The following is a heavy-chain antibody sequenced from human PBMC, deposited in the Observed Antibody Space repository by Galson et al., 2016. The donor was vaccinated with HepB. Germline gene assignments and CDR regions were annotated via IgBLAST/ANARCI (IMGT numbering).Heavy chain of an antibody. CDR3: ARIVGRSGDWYFDL. CDR2: INQDGSEK. CDR1: GFGFSDYW. Sequence: SLRLSCAVSGFGFSDYWMTWVRQAPGKGLEWVANINQDGSEKNSVDSMKGRFTISRDNAKNSMYLQMNTLRLSSVTAADTAVYYCARIVGRSGDWYFDLWGRGNLVTVSS. D-gene: IGHD2-21*01. V-gene: IGHV3-7*03. J-gene: IGHJ2*01.